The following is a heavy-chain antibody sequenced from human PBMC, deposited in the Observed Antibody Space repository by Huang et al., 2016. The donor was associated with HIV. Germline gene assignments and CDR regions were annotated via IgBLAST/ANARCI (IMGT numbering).Heavy chain of an antibody. J-gene: IGHJ3*02. V-gene: IGHV3-30-3*01. CDR2: ISYDVTDK. D-gene: IGHD3-10*01. Sequence: QVQLVESGGGVVQPGRSLRLSCAASGFTLSDYAIHWVRQAPGKGLELVALISYDVTDKFYSYSVGGRFTISRDNFKNTLYLQMNSLRHEDTALYYCARFGKRLPMLRGEDVIGDIWGQGTMVIVSS. CDR1: GFTLSDYA. CDR3: ARFGKRLPMLRGEDVIGDI.